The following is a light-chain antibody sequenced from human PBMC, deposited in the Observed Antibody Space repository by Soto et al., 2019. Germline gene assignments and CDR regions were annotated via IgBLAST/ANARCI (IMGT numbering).Light chain of an antibody. V-gene: IGKV2-24*01. J-gene: IGKJ2*01. CDR2: KIS. CDR1: QSLVHSDGNTY. Sequence: DIVMTQTPLSPPVTLGQPASISCRSSQSLVHSDGNTYLSWLHQRPGQPPRVLIYKISNRFSVVPDRISGSGAGADFTLKISRVEAEDVGVYYCMQATQFPYTFGQGTKLEIK. CDR3: MQATQFPYT.